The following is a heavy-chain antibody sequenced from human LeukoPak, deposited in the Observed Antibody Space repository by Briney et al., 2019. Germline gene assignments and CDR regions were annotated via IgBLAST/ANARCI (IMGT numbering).Heavy chain of an antibody. CDR1: GGSISSYY. D-gene: IGHD4-17*01. V-gene: IGHV4-59*01. J-gene: IGHJ4*02. Sequence: PETPSLTCTVSGGSISSYYWSWIRQPPGKGLEWIGYIYYSGSTDYNPSLKSRVTISVDTSKNQFSLKVSSVTAADTAVYYCARDNYGDFYFDYWGQGTLVTVSS. CDR2: IYYSGST. CDR3: ARDNYGDFYFDY.